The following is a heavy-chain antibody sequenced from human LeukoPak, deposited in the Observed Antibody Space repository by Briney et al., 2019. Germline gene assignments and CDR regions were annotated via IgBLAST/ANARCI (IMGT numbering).Heavy chain of an antibody. CDR3: AKDVTMWYFDL. CDR1: GFTFSSYS. V-gene: IGHV3-23*01. CDR2: ISGSGGST. Sequence: GGSLRLSCAASGFTFSSYSMNWVRQAPGKGLEWVSTISGSGGSTYYADSVKGRFTISRDNSKNTLYLQMNSLRAEDTAVYYCAKDVTMWYFDLWGRGTLVTVSS. J-gene: IGHJ2*01. D-gene: IGHD4/OR15-4a*01.